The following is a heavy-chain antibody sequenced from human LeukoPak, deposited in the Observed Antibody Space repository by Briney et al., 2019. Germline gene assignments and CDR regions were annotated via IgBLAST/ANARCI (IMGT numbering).Heavy chain of an antibody. V-gene: IGHV3-30*03. J-gene: IGHJ4*02. Sequence: PGGSLRLSCAASGFTFSSYGMHWVRQAPGKGLEWVAVISYDGSNKYYADSVKGRFTISRDNSKNTLYLQMNSLRAEDTAVYYCARGQGIAAADDTFDYWGQGTLVTVSS. CDR3: ARGQGIAAADDTFDY. CDR2: ISYDGSNK. CDR1: GFTFSSYG. D-gene: IGHD6-13*01.